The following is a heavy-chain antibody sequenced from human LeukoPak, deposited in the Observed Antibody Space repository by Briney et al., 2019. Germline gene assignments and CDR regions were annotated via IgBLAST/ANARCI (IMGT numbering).Heavy chain of an antibody. D-gene: IGHD6-6*01. CDR3: ARETSAAPAGIYYYYYMDV. V-gene: IGHV4-59*01. Sequence: PSETLSLTCTVSGGSISSYYWSWIRQPPGEGLEWIGYIYYSGSTNYNPSLKSRVTISVDTSKNQFSLKLSSVTAADTAVYYCARETSAAPAGIYYYYYMDVWGKGTTVTVSS. CDR1: GGSISSYY. J-gene: IGHJ6*03. CDR2: IYYSGST.